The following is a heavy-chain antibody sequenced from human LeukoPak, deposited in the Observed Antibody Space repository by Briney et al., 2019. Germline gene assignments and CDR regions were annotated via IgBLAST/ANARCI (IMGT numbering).Heavy chain of an antibody. V-gene: IGHV3-23*01. Sequence: GGSLRLSCGASGFIFSSHAMNWVRQAPGKGLEWVSVISGSGGSTYYADSVKGRFTISRDNSKNTLYVQMNSLRVEDTAVYYCATSSVTYGSGNYDSRAFEDWGQGTLVTVSS. CDR2: ISGSGGST. J-gene: IGHJ4*02. D-gene: IGHD3-10*01. CDR1: GFIFSSHA. CDR3: ATSSVTYGSGNYDSRAFED.